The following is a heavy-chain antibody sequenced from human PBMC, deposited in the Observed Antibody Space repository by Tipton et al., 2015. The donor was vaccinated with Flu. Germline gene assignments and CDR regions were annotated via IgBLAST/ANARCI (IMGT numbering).Heavy chain of an antibody. Sequence: QVQLVQSGGGVVQPGRSLRLSCAASGFTFSDHALHWVRQAPGKGLEWVSHISSSGSTINYADSVKGRFTISRDNAKNSLYLQMNSLRAEDTAVYYCARDHPPSITVLGEITDYFGMAVWGQGTTVTVSS. D-gene: IGHD3-3*01. CDR1: GFTFSDHA. CDR2: ISSSGSTI. J-gene: IGHJ6*02. V-gene: IGHV3-11*01. CDR3: ARDHPPSITVLGEITDYFGMAV.